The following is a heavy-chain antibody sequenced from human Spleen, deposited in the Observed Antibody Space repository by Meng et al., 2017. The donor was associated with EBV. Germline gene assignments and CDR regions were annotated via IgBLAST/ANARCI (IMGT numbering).Heavy chain of an antibody. CDR2: FDPEDGET. Sequence: QVQLVQSGAEVKRPGASVKVCCTVSGYLLSVLSMHWGRQAPGKGLEWMGGFDPEDGETLYAQKFQGRVTMTEDISTDTAYLELSSLRFDDTAVYYCATDAPHHDILTALEYWGQGTLVTVSS. CDR3: ATDAPHHDILTALEY. J-gene: IGHJ4*02. V-gene: IGHV1-24*01. CDR1: GYLLSVLS. D-gene: IGHD3-9*01.